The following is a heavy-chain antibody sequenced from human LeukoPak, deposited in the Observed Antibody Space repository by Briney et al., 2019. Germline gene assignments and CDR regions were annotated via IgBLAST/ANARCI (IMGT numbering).Heavy chain of an antibody. CDR3: ARQWGVFGGVDY. J-gene: IGHJ4*02. CDR1: GYTFTSYA. CDR2: INAGNGNT. V-gene: IGHV1-3*01. D-gene: IGHD2-8*01. Sequence: ASVKVSCKASGYTFTSYAMHWVRQAPGQRLEWMGWINAGNGNTKYSQKFQGRVTITRDTSASTAYMELSSLRSEDTAVYYCARQWGVFGGVDYWGQGTLVTVSS.